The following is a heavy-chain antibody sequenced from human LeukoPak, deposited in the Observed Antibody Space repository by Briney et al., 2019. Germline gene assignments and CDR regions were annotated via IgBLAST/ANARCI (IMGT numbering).Heavy chain of an antibody. Sequence: WASVTVSCTASGYTFTTYDINWVRQAPGQGLEWMGWMNPNNGYTGYAQEFQGRVTMTRNTSISTAYMELSSLRSEDTAVYYCARVRSGYDYYYGMDVWGQGTLVTVAS. J-gene: IGHJ6*02. CDR1: GYTFTTYD. V-gene: IGHV1-8*01. D-gene: IGHD1-26*01. CDR3: ARVRSGYDYYYGMDV. CDR2: MNPNNGYT.